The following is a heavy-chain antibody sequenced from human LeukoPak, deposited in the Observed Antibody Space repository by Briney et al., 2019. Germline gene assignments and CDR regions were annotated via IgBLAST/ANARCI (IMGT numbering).Heavy chain of an antibody. CDR3: ARDSGWYVDYYYYMDV. CDR2: IKQDGSEK. V-gene: IGHV3-7*03. CDR1: GFTFSNYW. J-gene: IGHJ6*03. Sequence: GGSLRLSCAASGFTFSNYWMNWVRQAPGKGLEWVANIKQDGSEKYYVDSVEGRFTVSRDNTKNSLYLQMNSLRAEDTAVYYCARDSGWYVDYYYYMDVWGKGTTVTISS. D-gene: IGHD6-19*01.